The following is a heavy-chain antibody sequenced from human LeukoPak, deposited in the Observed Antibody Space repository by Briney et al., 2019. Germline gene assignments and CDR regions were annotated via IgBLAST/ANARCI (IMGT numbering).Heavy chain of an antibody. V-gene: IGHV4-59*01. CDR2: IYYSGST. J-gene: IGHJ4*02. Sequence: SETLSLTCTVSGGSISSYYWSWIRQPPGKGLEWIGYIYYSGSTNYNPSLKSRVTISVDTSKNQFSLKLSSVTAADTAVYYCARGPPTYYYDSSGYYVGDWGQGTLVTVSS. CDR1: GGSISSYY. D-gene: IGHD3-22*01. CDR3: ARGPPTYYYDSSGYYVGD.